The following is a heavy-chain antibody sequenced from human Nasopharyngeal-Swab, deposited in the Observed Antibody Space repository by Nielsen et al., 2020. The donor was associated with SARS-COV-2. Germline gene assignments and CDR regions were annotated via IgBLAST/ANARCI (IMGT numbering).Heavy chain of an antibody. CDR1: GFTFSSYA. D-gene: IGHD6-13*01. CDR3: ARDQGSSWYTYYYYYGMDV. CDR2: ISYDGSKK. V-gene: IGHV3-30-3*01. J-gene: IGHJ6*02. Sequence: GGSLRLSCAASGFTFSSYAMHWVRQAPGKGLEWVAVISYDGSKKYYADSVKGRFTISRDNFKNTLYLQMNSLRAEDTAVYYCARDQGSSWYTYYYYYGMDVWGQGTTVTVSS.